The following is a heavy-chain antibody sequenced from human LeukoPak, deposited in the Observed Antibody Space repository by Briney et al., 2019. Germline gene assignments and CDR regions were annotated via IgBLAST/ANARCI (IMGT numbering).Heavy chain of an antibody. CDR3: ARGATMIKRAFDI. CDR1: GFTFSSYW. CDR2: ITSDGSST. D-gene: IGHD3-22*01. Sequence: PGGSLRLSCAASGFTFSSYWMHWVRQAPGKGLVWVSRITSDGSSTSYADSVKGRFTISRDNAKNTLYLQMNSLRAEDTAVYYCARGATMIKRAFDIWGQGTMVTVSS. J-gene: IGHJ3*02. V-gene: IGHV3-74*01.